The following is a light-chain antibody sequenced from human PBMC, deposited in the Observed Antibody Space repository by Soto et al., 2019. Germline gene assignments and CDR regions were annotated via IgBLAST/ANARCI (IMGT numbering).Light chain of an antibody. CDR2: AAS. J-gene: IGKJ4*01. V-gene: IGKV1-39*01. CDR3: QQSYSTTPT. Sequence: DIQMTESPSSLSASVGDRVTITCRASQSISSYLNWYQQKPGKAPKLLIYAASSLQSGVPSRFSGSGSGTDFTLTIISLQPEDFATYYCQQSYSTTPTFGGGTKVDIK. CDR1: QSISSY.